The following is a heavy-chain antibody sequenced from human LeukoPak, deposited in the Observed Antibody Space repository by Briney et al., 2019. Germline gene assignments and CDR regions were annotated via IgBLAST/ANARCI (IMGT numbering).Heavy chain of an antibody. Sequence: SVKVSCKASGGTFSSYAISWVRQAPGQGLEWMGGIIPIFGTANYAQKFQGRVTITADESTSTAYMELSSLRSEDTAVYYCASDHCSGGSCYPWYYYGMDVWGKGTTVTVSS. J-gene: IGHJ6*04. CDR2: IIPIFGTA. V-gene: IGHV1-69*13. D-gene: IGHD2-15*01. CDR1: GGTFSSYA. CDR3: ASDHCSGGSCYPWYYYGMDV.